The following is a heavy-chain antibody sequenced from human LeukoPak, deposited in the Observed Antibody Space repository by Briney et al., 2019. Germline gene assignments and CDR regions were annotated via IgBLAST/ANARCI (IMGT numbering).Heavy chain of an antibody. CDR1: GYTFSSYD. CDR2: MNPNSGNS. J-gene: IGHJ4*02. V-gene: IGHV1-8*01. CDR3: ARVRKVGSSSSMGY. D-gene: IGHD6-6*01. Sequence: SVKVSCKASGYTFSSYDINWVRQATGQGLEWMGWMNPNSGNSGYAQKFQGRVTMTRNTSISTAYMELSSLRSEDTAVYYCARVRKVGSSSSMGYWGQGTLVTVSS.